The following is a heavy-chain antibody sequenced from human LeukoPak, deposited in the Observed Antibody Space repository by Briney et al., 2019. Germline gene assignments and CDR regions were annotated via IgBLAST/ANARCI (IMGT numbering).Heavy chain of an antibody. CDR1: GFTFSSYS. Sequence: GGSLRLSCAASGFTFSSYSMNWVRQAPGKGLEWVSSISSSSSYIYYADSVKGRFAISRDNAKNSLYLQMNSLRAEDTAVYYCASGPSSSYIYWGQGTLVTVSS. J-gene: IGHJ4*02. V-gene: IGHV3-21*01. CDR2: ISSSSSYI. CDR3: ASGPSSSYIY. D-gene: IGHD3-22*01.